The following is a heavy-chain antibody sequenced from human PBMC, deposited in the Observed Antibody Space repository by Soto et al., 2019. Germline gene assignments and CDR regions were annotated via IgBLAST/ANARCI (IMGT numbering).Heavy chain of an antibody. CDR3: AGRTGRKYFDL. CDR1: GGSISSYY. Sequence: QVQLQESGPGLVKPSETLSLTCTVSGGSISSYYWSWIRQPPGKGLEWIGYIYYSGSTNYNPSLKSRVTISVDTSKNQFSLKLSSVTAADTAVYYCAGRTGRKYFDLWGRGTLVTVSS. J-gene: IGHJ2*01. CDR2: IYYSGST. V-gene: IGHV4-59*08.